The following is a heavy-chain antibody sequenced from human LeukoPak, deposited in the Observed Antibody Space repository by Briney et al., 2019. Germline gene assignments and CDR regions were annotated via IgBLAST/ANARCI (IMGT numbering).Heavy chain of an antibody. V-gene: IGHV5-51*01. D-gene: IGHD3-10*01. CDR2: IYPGDSDT. J-gene: IGHJ4*02. CDR1: GYSFTSYW. Sequence: GESLKISCKGSGYSFTSYWIGWVRQMPGKCLEWMGIIYPGDSDTRYSPSFQGQVTISADKSISTAYLQWSSLKASDTAMYYCARQYYGSGSYLPYFDYWGQGTLVTVSS. CDR3: ARQYYGSGSYLPYFDY.